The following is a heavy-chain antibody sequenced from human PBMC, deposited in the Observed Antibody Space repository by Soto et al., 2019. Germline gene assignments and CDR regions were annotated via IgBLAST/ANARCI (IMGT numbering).Heavy chain of an antibody. D-gene: IGHD1-20*01. CDR1: GFAFSDYA. CDR3: AARSSITGYFDL. Sequence: EVQLLESGGGLVQPGGSLRLSCEASGFAFSDYAMSWVRQTPEKGLEWVSAIDKRSAYRDYADSVKGRFTISRGDSKNTVYLQMNSLRADDTAVFYCAARSSITGYFDLWGRGTLVTVSS. J-gene: IGHJ2*01. CDR2: IDKRSAYR. V-gene: IGHV3-23*05.